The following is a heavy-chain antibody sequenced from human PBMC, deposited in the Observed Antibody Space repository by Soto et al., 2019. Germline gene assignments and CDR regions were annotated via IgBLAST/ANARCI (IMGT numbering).Heavy chain of an antibody. Sequence: PSETLSLTCTVSGGSISSGDYSWSWIRQPPGKGLEWIGYIYYSGSTYYNPSLKSRVTISVDTSKNQFSLKLSSVTAADTAVYYCARERPAGARLDPWGQRTLVTVSS. J-gene: IGHJ5*02. CDR3: ARERPAGARLDP. CDR1: GGSISSGDYS. V-gene: IGHV4-30-4*01. CDR2: IYYSGST. D-gene: IGHD6-13*01.